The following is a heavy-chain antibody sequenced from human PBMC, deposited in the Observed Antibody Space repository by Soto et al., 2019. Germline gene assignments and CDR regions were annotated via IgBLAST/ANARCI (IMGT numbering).Heavy chain of an antibody. CDR3: AFCYSNYGFFDYYYYGMDV. CDR2: IYYSGST. J-gene: IGHJ6*02. V-gene: IGHV4-30-4*01. Sequence: PSETLSLTCTVSGGSISSGDYYWSWICQPPGKGLEWIGYIYYSGSTYYNPSLKSRVTISVDTSKNQYSLKLSSVTAADTAVYYCAFCYSNYGFFDYYYYGMDVWGQGTTVTVS. CDR1: GGSISSGDYY. D-gene: IGHD4-4*01.